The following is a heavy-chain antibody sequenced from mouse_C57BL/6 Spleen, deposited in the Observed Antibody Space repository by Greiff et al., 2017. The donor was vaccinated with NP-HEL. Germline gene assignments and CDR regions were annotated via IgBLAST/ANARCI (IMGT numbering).Heavy chain of an antibody. Sequence: QVQLKQPGAELVRPGSSVKLSCKASGYTFTSYWMHWVKQRPIQGLEWIGNIDPSDSETHYNQKFKDKATLTVDKSSSTAYMQLSSLTSEDSAVYYCARRLTTVVGAMDYWGQGTSVTVSS. J-gene: IGHJ4*01. CDR3: ARRLTTVVGAMDY. CDR2: IDPSDSET. CDR1: GYTFTSYW. V-gene: IGHV1-52*01. D-gene: IGHD1-1*01.